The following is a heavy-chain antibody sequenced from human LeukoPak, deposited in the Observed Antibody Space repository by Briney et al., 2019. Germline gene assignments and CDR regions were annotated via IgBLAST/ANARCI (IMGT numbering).Heavy chain of an antibody. Sequence: GGSLRLSCAASGFTFSSYAMSWVRQAPGKGLEWVSAISGSGGSTYYADSVKGRLTISRDNSKNTLYLQMNSLRAEDTAVYYCATIGYCSGGSCYSAYFDYWGQGTLVTVSS. D-gene: IGHD2-15*01. V-gene: IGHV3-23*01. CDR1: GFTFSSYA. CDR3: ATIGYCSGGSCYSAYFDY. J-gene: IGHJ4*02. CDR2: ISGSGGST.